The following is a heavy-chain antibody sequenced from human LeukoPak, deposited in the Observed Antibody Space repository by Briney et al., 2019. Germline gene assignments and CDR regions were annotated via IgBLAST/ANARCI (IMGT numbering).Heavy chain of an antibody. Sequence: PGGSLRLSCAASGFTFSNAWMTWVRQAPGKGLEWVGRIKSNADGGTRDYAAPVKGRFTISRDDSKNTLYLQMNSLKTEDTAVYYCTTPPFPAASVAPAPSYSFYYMDVWGKGTTVTVSS. CDR2: IKSNADGGTR. CDR3: TTPPFPAASVAPAPSYSFYYMDV. V-gene: IGHV3-15*01. D-gene: IGHD2-21*01. J-gene: IGHJ6*03. CDR1: GFTFSNAW.